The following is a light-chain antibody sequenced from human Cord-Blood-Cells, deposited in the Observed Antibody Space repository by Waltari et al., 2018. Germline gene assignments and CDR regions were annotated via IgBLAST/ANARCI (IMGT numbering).Light chain of an antibody. Sequence: QSALTQPASVSGSPGQSITISCTGTSSDVGGFNYVSWYQQHPGKAPKLRIYDVSTPPSGFSIRYSGPKSGNTAPLTISGLQAEDEADYYCSSYTSSSSWVFGGGTKLTVL. CDR2: DVS. V-gene: IGLV2-14*03. CDR3: SSYTSSSSWV. J-gene: IGLJ3*02. CDR1: SSDVGGFNY.